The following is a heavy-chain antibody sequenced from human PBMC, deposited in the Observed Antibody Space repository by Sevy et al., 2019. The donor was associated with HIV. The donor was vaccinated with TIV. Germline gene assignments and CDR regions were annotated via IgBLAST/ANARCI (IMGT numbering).Heavy chain of an antibody. J-gene: IGHJ6*02. D-gene: IGHD6-25*01. CDR2: INSDGSST. Sequence: GGSLRLSCAASRFTFSNYGMHWVRQAPGKGLVWVSRINSDGSSTTYADSVKGRFTISRDNAKNTLYLQMNSLRAEDTAVYYCAGSYYGMDVWGQRTTVTVSS. V-gene: IGHV3-74*01. CDR1: RFTFSNYG. CDR3: AGSYYGMDV.